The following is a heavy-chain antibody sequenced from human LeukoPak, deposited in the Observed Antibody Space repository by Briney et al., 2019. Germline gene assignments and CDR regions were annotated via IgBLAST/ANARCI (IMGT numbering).Heavy chain of an antibody. D-gene: IGHD6-19*01. CDR2: ISSNGGST. CDR1: GFTFSSYA. V-gene: IGHV3-64*01. Sequence: GGSLRLSCAASGFTFSSYAMHWVRQAPGKGLEYVSAISSNGGSTYYANSVKGRFTISRDNSKNTLYLPMGSLRAEDMAVYYCARVGSGWSTDYWGQGTLVTVSS. CDR3: ARVGSGWSTDY. J-gene: IGHJ4*02.